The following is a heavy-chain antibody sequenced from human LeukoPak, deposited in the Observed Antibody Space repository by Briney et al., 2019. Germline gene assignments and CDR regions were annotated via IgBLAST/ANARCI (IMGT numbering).Heavy chain of an antibody. D-gene: IGHD6-13*01. V-gene: IGHV3-20*04. Sequence: PGGSLRLSCAASGFTFNSYAMSWVRQAPGKGLEWVSGINWNGGSTGYADSVKGRFTISRDNAKNSLYLQMNSLRAEDTALYYCARGTLKAAATDFDYWGQGTLVTVSS. CDR2: INWNGGST. CDR1: GFTFNSYA. CDR3: ARGTLKAAATDFDY. J-gene: IGHJ4*02.